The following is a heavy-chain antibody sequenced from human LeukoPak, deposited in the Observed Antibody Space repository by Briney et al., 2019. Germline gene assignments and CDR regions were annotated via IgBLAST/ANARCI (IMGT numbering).Heavy chain of an antibody. J-gene: IGHJ3*02. CDR3: VKGGYYGSGSPLEI. D-gene: IGHD3-10*01. Sequence: SQTLSLTCAISGDSVSSNSAAWNWIRQSPSRGLEWLERTYYRSKWYNDYAVSVKSRITINPDTSKNQFSLQLNSATPEDTAVYYCVKGGYYGSGSPLEIWGQGTMVTVSS. CDR2: TYYRSKWYN. CDR1: GDSVSSNSAA. V-gene: IGHV6-1*01.